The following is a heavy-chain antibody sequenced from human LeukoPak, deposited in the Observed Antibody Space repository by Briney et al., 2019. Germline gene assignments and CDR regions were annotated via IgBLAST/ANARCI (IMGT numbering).Heavy chain of an antibody. D-gene: IGHD3-22*01. Sequence: ASVKVSCKASGYTFIGYYMHWVRQAPGQGLEWMGWINPNTGSTNFAQKFQGRVTMTRDTSISTAYMELSRLKSDDTAVYYCARDLPDTHCYETSGDYYPRYFDYWGQGTLVTVAS. CDR1: GYTFIGYY. V-gene: IGHV1-2*02. J-gene: IGHJ4*02. CDR2: INPNTGST. CDR3: ARDLPDTHCYETSGDYYPRYFDY.